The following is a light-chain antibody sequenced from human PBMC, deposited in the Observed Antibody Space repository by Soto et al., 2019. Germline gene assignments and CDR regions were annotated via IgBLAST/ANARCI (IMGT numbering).Light chain of an antibody. CDR1: QSVSSY. V-gene: IGKV3-11*01. CDR2: DAS. CDR3: QQSSNWPKT. J-gene: IGKJ2*01. Sequence: EIVLTQSPATLSLSPGERATLSCRASQSVSSYLAWYQQKPGKAPRLLIYDASNRATGIPARFSGSGSGTDFTLTISSLEPEDFAVYYCQQSSNWPKTFGQGTKLEIK.